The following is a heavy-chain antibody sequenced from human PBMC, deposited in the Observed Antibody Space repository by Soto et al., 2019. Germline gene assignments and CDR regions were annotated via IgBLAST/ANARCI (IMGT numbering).Heavy chain of an antibody. V-gene: IGHV1-8*01. CDR1: GYSFTSLD. CDR2: MQPSTGRT. D-gene: IGHD1-26*01. CDR3: ARGVSAGVDY. Sequence: QVQLVQSGAEVREPGASVKVSCKASGYSFTSLDINWVRQTAGQGLEWMGWMQPSTGRTGYAQKFQGRVTRTRETSINTAYMELTTLTSDDTAFYYCARGVSAGVDYWGQGTLVTVSS. J-gene: IGHJ4*02.